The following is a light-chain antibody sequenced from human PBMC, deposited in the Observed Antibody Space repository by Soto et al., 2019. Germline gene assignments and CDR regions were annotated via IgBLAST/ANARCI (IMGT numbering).Light chain of an antibody. J-gene: IGKJ1*01. CDR3: QQYYSTPQT. CDR1: QSVLYSSNNKNY. CDR2: WAS. V-gene: IGKV4-1*01. Sequence: DIVMTQSPDSLAVSLGERATINCKSSQSVLYSSNNKNYLAWYQQKPGQPPKLLIYWASTRESGVPDRFSGGGSGTDFTLTISSLQAEDVAVYSCQQYYSTPQTFGQGTKVEIK.